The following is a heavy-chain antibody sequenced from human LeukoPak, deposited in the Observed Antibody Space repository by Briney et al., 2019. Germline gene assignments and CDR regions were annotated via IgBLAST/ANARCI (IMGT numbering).Heavy chain of an antibody. D-gene: IGHD1-26*01. CDR1: GFTSSSYW. CDR2: IKQDGSEK. CDR3: AREWHPGIVGADGLDY. J-gene: IGHJ4*02. Sequence: GGSLRLSCAASGFTSSSYWMSWVRQAPGKGLEWVANIKQDGSEKYYVDSVKGRFTISRDNAKNSLYLQMNSLRAEDTAVYYCAREWHPGIVGADGLDYWGQGTLVTVSS. V-gene: IGHV3-7*01.